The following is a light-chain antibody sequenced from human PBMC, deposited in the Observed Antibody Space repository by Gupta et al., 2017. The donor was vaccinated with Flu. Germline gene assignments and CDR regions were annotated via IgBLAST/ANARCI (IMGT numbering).Light chain of an antibody. J-gene: IGKJ2*01. CDR2: KAS. V-gene: IGKV1-5*03. CDR3: KNYRNYKYP. CDR1: ENINNW. Sequence: DIQMTQSPSTLSASVGDRVTIPCRASENINNWVALYQQQPGKAPHPLIYKASIVQSGGPSRLSGYGSGKELTCSSSSLEHADFATYCGKNYRNYKYPSGKGNRVDIK.